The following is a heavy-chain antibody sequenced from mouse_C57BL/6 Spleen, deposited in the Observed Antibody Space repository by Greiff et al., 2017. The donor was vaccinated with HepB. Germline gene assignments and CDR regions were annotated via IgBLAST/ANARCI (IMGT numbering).Heavy chain of an antibody. CDR2: IDPENGDT. V-gene: IGHV14-4*01. CDR3: TDITLDY. Sequence: EVQGVESGAELVRPGASVKLSCTASGFNIKDDYMHWVKQRPEQGLEWIGWIDPENGDTEYASKFQGKATITADTSSNTAYLQLSSLTSEDTAVYYCTDITLDYWGQGTTLTVSS. CDR1: GFNIKDDY. D-gene: IGHD1-3*01. J-gene: IGHJ2*01.